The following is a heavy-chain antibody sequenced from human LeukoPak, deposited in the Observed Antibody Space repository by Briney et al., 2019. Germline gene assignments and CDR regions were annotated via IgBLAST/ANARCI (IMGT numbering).Heavy chain of an antibody. CDR1: GYTFTGYY. CDR3: ARDLSEQWLAPHSDAFDI. D-gene: IGHD6-19*01. V-gene: IGHV1-2*02. CDR2: INPNSGGT. Sequence: GASVKVSCKTSGYTFTGYYMHWVRQAPGQGLEWMGWINPNSGGTNYAQKFQGRVTMTRDTSISTAYMELSRLRSDDTAVYYCARDLSEQWLAPHSDAFDIWGQGTMVTVSS. J-gene: IGHJ3*02.